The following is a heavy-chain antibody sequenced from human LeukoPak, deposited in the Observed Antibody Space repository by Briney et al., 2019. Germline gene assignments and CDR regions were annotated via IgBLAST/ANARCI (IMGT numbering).Heavy chain of an antibody. J-gene: IGHJ4*02. CDR1: GFTFSSYA. CDR2: IAHHGSNK. CDR3: AKDGSWSCTD. Sequence: GGSLRLSCAASGFTFSSYAMHWVRQGPGKGQEWVAYIAHHGSNKYYADSVKGRFTISRDNSKRTLYLQMNNLRADDTAVYYCAKDGSWSCTDWGQGALVTVSS. V-gene: IGHV3-30*02. D-gene: IGHD2-8*02.